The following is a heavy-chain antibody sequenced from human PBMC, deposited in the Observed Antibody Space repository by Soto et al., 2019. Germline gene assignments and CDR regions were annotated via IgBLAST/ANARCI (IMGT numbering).Heavy chain of an antibody. D-gene: IGHD2-21*01. Sequence: SETLSLTCTVSGGSISSGDYYWSWIRQPPGKGLEWIGYIYYSGSTYYNPSLKSRVTISVDTSKNQFSLKLSSVTAADTAVCYCAIVGYYYGMDVWRQGTTVTVSS. J-gene: IGHJ6*02. CDR1: GGSISSGDYY. CDR3: AIVGYYYGMDV. V-gene: IGHV4-30-4*01. CDR2: IYYSGST.